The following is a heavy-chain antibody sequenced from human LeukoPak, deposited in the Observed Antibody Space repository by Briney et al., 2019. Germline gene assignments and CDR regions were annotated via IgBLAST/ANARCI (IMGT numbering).Heavy chain of an antibody. V-gene: IGHV1-2*02. Sequence: ASVKVSCKASGGTFTGYYIHWVRQAPGQGPEWMGWVSPDSGGTNYAQKFQGRVTVTGASSINTVYMELSGLRSDDTAVYYCAGDSIRGVRLLDYWGQGTLVTVSS. CDR2: VSPDSGGT. J-gene: IGHJ4*02. CDR3: AGDSIRGVRLLDY. CDR1: GGTFTGYY. D-gene: IGHD3-3*01.